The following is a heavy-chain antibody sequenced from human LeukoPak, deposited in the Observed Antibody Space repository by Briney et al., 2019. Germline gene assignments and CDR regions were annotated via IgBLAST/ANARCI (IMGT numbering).Heavy chain of an antibody. CDR2: ISSSGGTT. J-gene: IGHJ4*02. CDR1: GFTFSSYA. Sequence: GGSLRLSCSASGFTFSSYAMHWVRQAPGKGLEWVSYISSSGGTTYYADSVRGRFTISRDNAKHSLYLQINSLRAEDTAVYYCARVSANYFDYWGQGTLVTVSS. V-gene: IGHV3-48*03. CDR3: ARVSANYFDY.